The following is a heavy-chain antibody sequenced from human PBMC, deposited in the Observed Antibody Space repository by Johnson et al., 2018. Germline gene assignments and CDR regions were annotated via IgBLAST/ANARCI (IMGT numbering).Heavy chain of an antibody. CDR3: AHGRYYYDPQH. CDR1: GFTFSNYA. CDR2: ISGSGGST. Sequence: EVQLVESGGGFIQPGGSLRLTCAASGFTFSNYAMTWVRQAPGKGLEWVSGISGSGGSTYHADSVKGRFTISRDNSQNTLFLQMNSLRAEDTALYYCAHGRYYYDPQHWGQGTLVTVSS. V-gene: IGHV3-23*04. J-gene: IGHJ1*01. D-gene: IGHD3-22*01.